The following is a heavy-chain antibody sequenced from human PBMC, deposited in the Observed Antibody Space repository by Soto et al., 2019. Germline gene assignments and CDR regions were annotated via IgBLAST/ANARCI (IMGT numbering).Heavy chain of an antibody. CDR1: GGSFSGYY. V-gene: IGHV4-34*01. Sequence: SETLSLTCAVYGGSFSGYYWSWIRQPPGKGLEWIGEINHSGSTNYNPSLKSRVTISVDTSKNQFSLNLSSVTAADTVVYYCARGTYCGGDCYSSYFDSWGQETLVTVSS. CDR2: INHSGST. D-gene: IGHD2-21*01. J-gene: IGHJ4*01. CDR3: ARGTYCGGDCYSSYFDS.